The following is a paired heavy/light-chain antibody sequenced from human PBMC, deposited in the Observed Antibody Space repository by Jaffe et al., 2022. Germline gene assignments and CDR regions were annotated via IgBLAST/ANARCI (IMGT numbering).Light chain of an antibody. J-gene: IGKJ4*01. CDR2: DAS. V-gene: IGKV3-11*01. CDR3: QQRSNWPPLT. Sequence: EIVLTQSPATLSLSPGERATLSCRASQNVSSYLAWYQQKPGQAPRLLIYDASNRATGIPARFSGSGSGTDFTLTISSLEPEDFAVYYCQQRSNWPPLTFGGGTKVEIK. CDR1: QNVSSY.
Heavy chain of an antibody. CDR2: ISPYDTYV. J-gene: IGHJ5*02. CDR1: GFTFSSYS. D-gene: IGHD3-16*01. V-gene: IGHV3-21*01. Sequence: EVQLVESGGGLVKPGGSLRLSCVASGFTFSSYSMNWVRQAPGKGLEWVSSISPYDTYVYYADSVKGRFTISRDNAKNSLYLQMNSLRAEDTAVYYCARDTPYDYIWGTYRPPWFDPWGQGTLVTVSS. CDR3: ARDTPYDYIWGTYRPPWFDP.